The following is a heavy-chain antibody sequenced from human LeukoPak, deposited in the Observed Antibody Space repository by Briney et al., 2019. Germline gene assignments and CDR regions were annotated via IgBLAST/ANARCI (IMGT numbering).Heavy chain of an antibody. Sequence: SETLSLTCTVSGGSISSYYWSWIRQPPGKGLEWIGYIYCSGSTNYNPSLKSRVTISVDTSKNQFSLKLSSVTAADTAVYYCARHRKKEAAASYFDYWGQGTLVTVSS. CDR3: ARHRKKEAAASYFDY. D-gene: IGHD6-13*01. V-gene: IGHV4-59*08. J-gene: IGHJ4*02. CDR2: IYCSGST. CDR1: GGSISSYY.